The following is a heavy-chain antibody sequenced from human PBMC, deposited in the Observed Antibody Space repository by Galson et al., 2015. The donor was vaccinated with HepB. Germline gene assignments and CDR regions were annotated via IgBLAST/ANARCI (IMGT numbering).Heavy chain of an antibody. CDR3: AGRTATFGTPF. CDR1: GGSISSSNW. CDR2: IDNSGST. D-gene: IGHD3-3*01. V-gene: IGHV4-4*02. J-gene: IGHJ4*02. Sequence: ETLSLTCAVSGGSISSSNWWSWVRQPPEKGLEWIGEIDNSGSTNYNPSLQSRLTVSVDKSNNQFSLKLNSVTAADTAVYYCAGRTATFGTPFWGRGILVTVSS.